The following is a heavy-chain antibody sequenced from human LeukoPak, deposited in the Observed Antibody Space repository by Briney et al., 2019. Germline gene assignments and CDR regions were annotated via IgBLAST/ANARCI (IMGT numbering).Heavy chain of an antibody. V-gene: IGHV5-51*01. CDR3: ARPCSSTSCYDAFDI. CDR2: IYPGDSDT. CDR1: GYSFTSYW. D-gene: IGHD2-2*01. J-gene: IGHJ3*02. Sequence: GASLKISCKGSGYSFTSYWIGWVRQMPGKGLEWMGIIYPGDSDTRYSPSFQGQVTISADKSISTAYLQWSSLKDSDTAMYYCARPCSSTSCYDAFDIWGQGTMVTVSS.